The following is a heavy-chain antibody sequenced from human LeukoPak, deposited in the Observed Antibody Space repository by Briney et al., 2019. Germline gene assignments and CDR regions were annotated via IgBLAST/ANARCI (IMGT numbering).Heavy chain of an antibody. Sequence: ASVKVSCKASGYTFTSYDINWVRQAPGQGLEWMGWISAYNGNTNYAQKLQGRVTMTTDTSTSTAYMELRSLRSDDTAVYYCARAVSPIVVVPAAHFDYWGQGTLVTVSS. V-gene: IGHV1-18*01. D-gene: IGHD2-2*01. CDR1: GYTFTSYD. J-gene: IGHJ4*02. CDR2: ISAYNGNT. CDR3: ARAVSPIVVVPAAHFDY.